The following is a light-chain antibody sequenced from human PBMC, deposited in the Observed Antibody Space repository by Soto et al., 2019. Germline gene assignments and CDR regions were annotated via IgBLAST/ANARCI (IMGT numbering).Light chain of an antibody. V-gene: IGLV2-8*01. J-gene: IGLJ2*01. CDR2: DVD. Sequence: QSVLTQPPSASGSPGQSVAISCTGTSNDVATYNYVSWYQQLPGKAPKLIISDVDKRPSGVPDRFSGSKSGDTASLTVSGLQAEDDADYYCSSYAGNNRVLFGLGTKLTVL. CDR1: SNDVATYNY. CDR3: SSYAGNNRVL.